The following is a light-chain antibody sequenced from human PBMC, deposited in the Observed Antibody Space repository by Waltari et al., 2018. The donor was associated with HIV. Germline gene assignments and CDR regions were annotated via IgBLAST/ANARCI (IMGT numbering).Light chain of an antibody. CDR1: SSDVASYNL. V-gene: IGLV2-23*02. Sequence: QSALTQPASVSGSPGQSLTISCTGTSSDVASYNLVSWYQQRPGKAPKLVIYEVNKRPSGVPDRFSGSKSGTSASLAITGLQPEDEADYYCHSYDSSRGGVYVFGTGTKVTVL. CDR2: EVN. J-gene: IGLJ1*01. CDR3: HSYDSSRGGVYV.